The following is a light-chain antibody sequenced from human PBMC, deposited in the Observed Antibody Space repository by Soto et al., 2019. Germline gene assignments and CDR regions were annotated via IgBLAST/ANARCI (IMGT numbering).Light chain of an antibody. J-gene: IGLJ1*01. CDR3: ISYRGSDTSEV. CDR2: DVR. V-gene: IGLV2-14*03. Sequence: QSVLTQPASVSGSPGQSITISCTGTSSDIGSYNYVAWYQQFPGKTPKLIIYDVRHRPSGVSLRFSGSKSGNTASLTISGLQAEDEADYYCISYRGSDTSEVFGTGTKLTVL. CDR1: SSDIGSYNY.